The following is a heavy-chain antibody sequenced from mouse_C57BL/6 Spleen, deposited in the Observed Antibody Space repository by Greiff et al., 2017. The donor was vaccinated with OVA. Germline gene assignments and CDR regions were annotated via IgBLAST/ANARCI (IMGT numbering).Heavy chain of an antibody. CDR2: FYPGSGSI. CDR3: AIHAYDYDACDAY. CDR1: GYTFTEYT. Sequence: VQLQPSGAELVKPGASVKLSCKASGYTFTEYTIHWVKQRSGPGLEWIGWFYPGSGSIKYNENFTDKATLTADKASSTVYMERSRVTSEVAAVYFCAIHAYDYDACDAYWGKGTLVTVSA. V-gene: IGHV1-62-2*01. J-gene: IGHJ3*01. D-gene: IGHD2-4*01.